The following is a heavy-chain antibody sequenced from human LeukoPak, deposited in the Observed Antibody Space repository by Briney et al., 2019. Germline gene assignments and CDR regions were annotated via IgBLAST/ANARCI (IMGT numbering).Heavy chain of an antibody. J-gene: IGHJ4*02. CDR2: IRYDGSNK. D-gene: IGHD2-2*01. CDR1: GFTFSSYG. CDR3: AKGQLGYCSSTSCYGFDY. Sequence: GGSLRLSCAASGFTFSSYGMHWVRQAPGKGLEWVAFIRYDGSNKYYADSVKGRFTISRDNSKNTLYLLMNSLRAEDTAVYYCAKGQLGYCSSTSCYGFDYWGQGTLVTVSS. V-gene: IGHV3-30*02.